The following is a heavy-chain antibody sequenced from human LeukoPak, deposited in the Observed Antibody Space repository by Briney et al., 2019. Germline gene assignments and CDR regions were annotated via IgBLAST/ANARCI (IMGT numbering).Heavy chain of an antibody. Sequence: SETLSLTCTVSGGSISSSSYYWGWIRQPPGKGLEWIGSIYYSGSTYYSPSLKSRVTISVDTSKNQFSLKLSSVTAADTAVYYCARVQAAAGHFDYWGQGTLVTVSS. V-gene: IGHV4-39*07. D-gene: IGHD6-13*01. CDR3: ARVQAAAGHFDY. J-gene: IGHJ4*02. CDR1: GGSISSSSYY. CDR2: IYYSGST.